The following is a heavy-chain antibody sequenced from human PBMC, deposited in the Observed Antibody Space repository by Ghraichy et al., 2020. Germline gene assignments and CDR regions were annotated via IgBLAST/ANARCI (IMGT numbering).Heavy chain of an antibody. J-gene: IGHJ6*02. CDR1: GFSLSTSGVG. D-gene: IGHD2-15*01. CDR2: IYWNDDK. Sequence: SGPTLVKPTQTLTLTCTFSGFSLSTSGVGVGWIRQPPGKALEWLALIYWNDDKRYSPSLKSRLTITKDTSKNQVVLTMTNMDPVDTATYYCAHRPGYCSGGSCYADYYYGMDVWGQGTTVTVSS. CDR3: AHRPGYCSGGSCYADYYYGMDV. V-gene: IGHV2-5*01.